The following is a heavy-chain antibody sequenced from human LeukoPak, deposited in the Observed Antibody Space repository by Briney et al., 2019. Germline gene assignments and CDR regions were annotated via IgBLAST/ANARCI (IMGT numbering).Heavy chain of an antibody. CDR3: ARAFYPGYYSYMAV. CDR1: GGSISSYY. V-gene: IGHV4-4*07. D-gene: IGHD3-3*02. J-gene: IGHJ6*03. Sequence: SETLSLTCTVSGGSISSYYWSWIRQPAGKGLEWIGRIYTSGSTNYNPSLKSRVTISVDTSKNQFSLKLSSVTAADTAVYYCARAFYPGYYSYMAVWGKGTTVTVSS. CDR2: IYTSGST.